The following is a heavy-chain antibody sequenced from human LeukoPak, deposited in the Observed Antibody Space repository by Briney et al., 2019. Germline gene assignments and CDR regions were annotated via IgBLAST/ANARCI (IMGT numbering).Heavy chain of an antibody. CDR1: GYTFTGYY. J-gene: IGHJ6*03. CDR3: AREFRGDYYDSSGYLYYYYYMDV. V-gene: IGHV1-2*02. CDR2: INPNSGGT. D-gene: IGHD3-22*01. Sequence: ASVKVSCKASGYTFTGYYMHWVRQAPGQGLEWMGWINPNSGGTNYAQKFQGRVTMTRDTSISTAYMELSRLRSDDTAVYYCAREFRGDYYDSSGYLYYYYYMDVWGKGTTVTVSS.